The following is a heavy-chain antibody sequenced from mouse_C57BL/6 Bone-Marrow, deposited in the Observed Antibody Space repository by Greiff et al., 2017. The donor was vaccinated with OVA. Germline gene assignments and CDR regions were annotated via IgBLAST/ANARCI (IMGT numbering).Heavy chain of an antibody. Sequence: QVHVKQPGAELVKPGASVKLSCKASGYTFTSYWMHWVKQRPGQGLEWIGMIHPNSGSNNYNEKFKSKATLTVDKSSSTAYMQLSSLTSEDSAVYYCVYSNPWFAYWGQGTLVTVSA. V-gene: IGHV1-64*01. CDR3: VYSNPWFAY. CDR1: GYTFTSYW. CDR2: IHPNSGSN. D-gene: IGHD2-5*01. J-gene: IGHJ3*01.